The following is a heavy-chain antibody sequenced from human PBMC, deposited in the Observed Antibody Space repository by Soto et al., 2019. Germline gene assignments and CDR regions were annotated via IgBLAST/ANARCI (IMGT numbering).Heavy chain of an antibody. J-gene: IGHJ6*02. V-gene: IGHV3-11*06. CDR3: ARAKGGGSSSWYYYYYGMDV. CDR1: GFTFSDYY. D-gene: IGHD6-13*01. CDR2: ISSSSSYT. Sequence: GGSLRLSCAASGFTFSDYYMSWIRQAPGKGLEWVSYISSSSSYTNYADSVKGRFTISSDNAKNSLYLQMNSLRAEDTAVYYCARAKGGGSSSWYYYYYGMDVWGQGTTVTVYS.